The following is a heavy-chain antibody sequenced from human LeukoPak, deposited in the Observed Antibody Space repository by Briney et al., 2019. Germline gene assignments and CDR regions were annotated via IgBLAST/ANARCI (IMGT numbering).Heavy chain of an antibody. CDR2: IRYSGST. CDR3: AREGDSSSVRWFDP. J-gene: IGHJ5*02. Sequence: SETLSLTCTVSGGSISSYYWSWIRQPPGKGLEWIGYIRYSGSTHYNPSLKSRVTISVDTSKNQVSLKLRSVTAADTAVYYCAREGDSSSVRWFDPWGQGTLVTVSS. CDR1: GGSISSYY. D-gene: IGHD6-13*01. V-gene: IGHV4-59*01.